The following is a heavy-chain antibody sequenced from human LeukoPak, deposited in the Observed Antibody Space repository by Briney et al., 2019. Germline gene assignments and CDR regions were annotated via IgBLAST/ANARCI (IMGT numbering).Heavy chain of an antibody. CDR2: ISSSGSTI. CDR3: ARVPYDSSGYYPYYFDY. Sequence: GGSLRLSCAASGFTFSSYEMNWVRQAPGKGLEWVSYISSSGSTIYYADSVKGRFTISRDNAKNSLYLLMHSLRAEDTAVYYCARVPYDSSGYYPYYFDYWGQGTLVTVSS. V-gene: IGHV3-48*03. D-gene: IGHD3-22*01. J-gene: IGHJ4*02. CDR1: GFTFSSYE.